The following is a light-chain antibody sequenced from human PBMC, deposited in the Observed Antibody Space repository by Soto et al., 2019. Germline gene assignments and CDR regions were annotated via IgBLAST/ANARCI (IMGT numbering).Light chain of an antibody. V-gene: IGKV1-39*01. CDR2: AAS. Sequence: DIQMTQSPSSLSASLGVIVTIACRASQSISSYLNWYQQQPGKATKLLIYAASSLQSRAPSRSSGSGSRTDFTLTISSLQPEDFATYYCQQSYSTPRTFGPGTKVDIK. CDR3: QQSYSTPRT. CDR1: QSISSY. J-gene: IGKJ3*01.